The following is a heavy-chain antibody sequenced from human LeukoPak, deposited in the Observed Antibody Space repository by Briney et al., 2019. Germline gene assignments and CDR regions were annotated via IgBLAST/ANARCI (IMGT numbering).Heavy chain of an antibody. D-gene: IGHD1-26*01. CDR2: ISGSGGST. V-gene: IGHV3-23*01. J-gene: IGHJ4*02. Sequence: GGSLRLSCAASGFTSSSYAMSWVRQAPGKGLEWVSAISGSGGSTYYADSVKGRLTISRDNSKNTLYLQMNSLRAEDTAVYYCATKIVGYFDYWGQGTLVTVSS. CDR3: ATKIVGYFDY. CDR1: GFTSSSYA.